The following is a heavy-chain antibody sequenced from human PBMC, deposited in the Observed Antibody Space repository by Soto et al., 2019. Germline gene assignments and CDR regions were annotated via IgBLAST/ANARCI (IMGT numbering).Heavy chain of an antibody. CDR1: GFPFSSYG. CDR3: AHIVPFDYRGYNFEF. J-gene: IGHJ4*02. Sequence: GGSLRLSCAASGFPFSSYGMHWVRQAPGKGLEWVAGIWYDGSNKYYADSVKGRFTITQDTSKNQVVLTMTNMDPVDTATYYCAHIVPFDYRGYNFEFWGQGILVTVSS. CDR2: IWYDGSNK. V-gene: IGHV3-33*03. D-gene: IGHD3-9*01.